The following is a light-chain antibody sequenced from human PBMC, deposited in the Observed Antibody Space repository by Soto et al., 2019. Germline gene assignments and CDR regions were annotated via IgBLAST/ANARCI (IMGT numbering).Light chain of an antibody. Sequence: QAVVTQEPSLVVSTGGTVTLTCASSAGAVSTTNWPNWFQQKPGQAPRALIYSTNNKHSWTPARFSGSLLGGKAVLTLSGAQPEDEAESYCSLYYGGAHMVVGGGTKLTVL. J-gene: IGLJ3*02. CDR3: SLYYGGAHMV. V-gene: IGLV7-43*01. CDR2: STN. CDR1: AGAVSTTNW.